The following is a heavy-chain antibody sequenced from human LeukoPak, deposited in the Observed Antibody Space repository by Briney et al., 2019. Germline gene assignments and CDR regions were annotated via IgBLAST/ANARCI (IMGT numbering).Heavy chain of an antibody. D-gene: IGHD1-14*01. CDR3: ARDRTQEPPYGMDV. Sequence: SETLSLTCAVYGGSFSGYYWSWIRQPPGKGLEWIGEINHSGSTNYNPSLKSRVTISVDTSKNQFSLKLSSVTAADTAVYYCARDRTQEPPYGMDVWGQGTTVTVSS. CDR1: GGSFSGYY. V-gene: IGHV4-34*01. CDR2: INHSGST. J-gene: IGHJ6*02.